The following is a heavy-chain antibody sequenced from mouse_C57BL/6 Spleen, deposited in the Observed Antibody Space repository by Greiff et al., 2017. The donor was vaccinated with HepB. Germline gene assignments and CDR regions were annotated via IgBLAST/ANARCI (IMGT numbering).Heavy chain of an antibody. CDR2: IDPSDSYT. J-gene: IGHJ2*01. CDR1: GYTFTSYW. CDR3: ARGGYILKGDY. D-gene: IGHD1-3*01. V-gene: IGHV1-50*01. Sequence: QVQLQQPGAELVKPGASVKLSCKASGYTFTSYWMQWVKQRPGQGLEWIGEIDPSDSYTNYNQKFKGKATLTVDTSSSTAYMQLSSLTSEDSAVYYCARGGYILKGDYWGQGTTLTVSS.